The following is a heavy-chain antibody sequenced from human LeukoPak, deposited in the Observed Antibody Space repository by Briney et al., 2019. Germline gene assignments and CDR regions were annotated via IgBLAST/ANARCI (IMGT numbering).Heavy chain of an antibody. V-gene: IGHV3-11*04. CDR2: ISSSGSTI. Sequence: LSLTCTVSGYSISSGYYWGWIRQPPGKGLEWVSYISSSGSTIYYADSVKGRFTISRDNAKNSLYLQMNSLRAEDTAVYYCARDAVIWQQLVRDYFDYWGQGTLVTVSS. CDR3: ARDAVIWQQLVRDYFDY. CDR1: GYSISSGYY. D-gene: IGHD6-13*01. J-gene: IGHJ4*02.